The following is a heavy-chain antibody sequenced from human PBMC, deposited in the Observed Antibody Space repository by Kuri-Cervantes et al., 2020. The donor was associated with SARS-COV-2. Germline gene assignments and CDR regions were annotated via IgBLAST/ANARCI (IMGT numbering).Heavy chain of an antibody. J-gene: IGHJ5*02. CDR1: GGSISSYY. Sequence: ESLKISCTVAGGSISSYYWSWLRQPPGKGLEWIGYIYYSGSTNYNPSLKSRVTISVDTSKNQFSLKLSSVTAADTAGYYCARDFRRGFATGETRFDPWGQGTLVTVSS. CDR3: ARDFRRGFATGETRFDP. D-gene: IGHD2-8*02. V-gene: IGHV4-59*01. CDR2: IYYSGST.